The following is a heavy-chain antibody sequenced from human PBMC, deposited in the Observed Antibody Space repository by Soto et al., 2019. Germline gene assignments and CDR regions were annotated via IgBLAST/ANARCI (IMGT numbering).Heavy chain of an antibody. CDR1: GFSLNTNEVG. V-gene: IGHV2-5*01. Sequence: QITLKESGPTLVKPTQTLTLTCTFSGFSLNTNEVGVAWVRQPPGKALEWLALIYWNDDRRYSPSLKSRLSVTKDSFQNQVVLTMTNMDPVDTATYYCAVVGLTSNIAGYCSNGVCYALDIWGQGKMVTVSS. CDR3: AVVGLTSNIAGYCSNGVCYALDI. J-gene: IGHJ3*02. D-gene: IGHD2-8*01. CDR2: IYWNDDR.